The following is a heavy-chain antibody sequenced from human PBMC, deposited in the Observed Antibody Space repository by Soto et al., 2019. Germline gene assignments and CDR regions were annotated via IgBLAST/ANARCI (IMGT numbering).Heavy chain of an antibody. Sequence: GGSLRLSCAASGFTFSSYGMHWVRQAPGKGLEWVAVIWYDGSNKYYADSVKGRFTISRDNSKNTLYLQMNSLRAEDTAVYYCARAPKVPITIFGATRGRPARSYYYYYGMDVWGQGTTVTVSS. CDR2: IWYDGSNK. J-gene: IGHJ6*02. V-gene: IGHV3-33*01. CDR1: GFTFSSYG. CDR3: ARAPKVPITIFGATRGRPARSYYYYYGMDV. D-gene: IGHD3-3*01.